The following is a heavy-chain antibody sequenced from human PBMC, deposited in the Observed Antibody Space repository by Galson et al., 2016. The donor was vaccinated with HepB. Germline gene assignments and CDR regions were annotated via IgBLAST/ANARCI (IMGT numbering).Heavy chain of an antibody. J-gene: IGHJ2*01. V-gene: IGHV3-30*01. CDR3: ARRGSKEKGYFDL. CDR2: ISSDGSNK. CDR1: GFTFSRYD. Sequence: SLRLSCAASGFTFSRYDMHWVRQAPGKGLEWVAVISSDGSNKYYADSVKGRFTISRDNSKNTLYLQMNSLRAEDTAVYYCARRGSKEKGYFDLWGRGTLVTVSS. D-gene: IGHD6-13*01.